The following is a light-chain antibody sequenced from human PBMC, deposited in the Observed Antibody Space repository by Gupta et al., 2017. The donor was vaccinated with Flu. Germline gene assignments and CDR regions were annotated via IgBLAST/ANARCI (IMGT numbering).Light chain of an antibody. CDR2: EVN. CDR1: SSDVGGYKY. J-gene: IGLJ2*01. Sequence: TISCTGTSSDVGGYKYVSWYQQHPGKAPKVMIYEVNRRPSGVPDRFSGSKSGNTASLTVSGLQAEDEADYYCSSYVDGNNPHVVFGGGTKLTVL. V-gene: IGLV2-8*01. CDR3: SSYVDGNNPHVV.